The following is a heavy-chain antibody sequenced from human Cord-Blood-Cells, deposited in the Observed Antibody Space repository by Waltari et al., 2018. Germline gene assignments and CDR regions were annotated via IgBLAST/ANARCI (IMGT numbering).Heavy chain of an antibody. CDR1: GGSISSSSYY. V-gene: IGHV4-39*01. D-gene: IGHD2-2*03. CDR2: IYYSGST. J-gene: IGHJ5*02. Sequence: QLQLQESGPGLVKPSETLSLTCTVSGGSISSSSYYWGWIRQPPGTGLEWIGSIYYSGSTSYNPSLKSRVTISVDTSKNQFSLKLSSVTAADTAVYYCARQSEDMGMDIVVVPAARWFDPWGQGTLVTVSS. CDR3: ARQSEDMGMDIVVVPAARWFDP.